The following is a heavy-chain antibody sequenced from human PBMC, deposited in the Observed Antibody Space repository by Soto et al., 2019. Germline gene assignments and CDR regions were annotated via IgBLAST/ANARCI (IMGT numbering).Heavy chain of an antibody. J-gene: IGHJ4*02. Sequence: SLTCTVSGGSISSYYWSWIRQPPGKGLEWIGYMYYSGSTNYNPSLKSRVTISVDTSKNQFSLKLSSVTAADTAVYYCGGKNYDSSGYFDYWGQGTLVTVSS. CDR3: GGKNYDSSGYFDY. CDR1: GGSISSYY. CDR2: MYYSGST. D-gene: IGHD3-22*01. V-gene: IGHV4-59*01.